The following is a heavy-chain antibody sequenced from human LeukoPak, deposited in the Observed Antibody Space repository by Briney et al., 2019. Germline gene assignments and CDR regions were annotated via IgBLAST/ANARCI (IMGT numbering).Heavy chain of an antibody. CDR1: GYTFDQYG. CDR3: ARVGARRGY. D-gene: IGHD4/OR15-4a*01. Sequence: ASVKVSCKTSGYTFDQYGLSWVRQAPGQGLEWMGWISPYNGNTNYAENLQDRVTMTTDTSTSTAYMELSSLRSEDTAVYYCARVGARRGYWGQGTLVTVSS. J-gene: IGHJ4*02. V-gene: IGHV1-18*01. CDR2: ISPYNGNT.